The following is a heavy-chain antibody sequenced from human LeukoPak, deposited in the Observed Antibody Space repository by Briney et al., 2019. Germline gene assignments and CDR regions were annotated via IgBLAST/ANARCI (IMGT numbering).Heavy chain of an antibody. CDR2: IFFSGHS. Sequence: SETLSLTCTVSGAFNSSFYWSWVRQSPGKGLEWLGNIFFSGHSNYNPSLTGRLPISPDTSKSQSSLKMTSVTAADTALYYCARIDPLGYFDQWGQGTLVTVSS. CDR1: GAFNSSFY. CDR3: ARIDPLGYFDQ. V-gene: IGHV4-59*13. J-gene: IGHJ4*02. D-gene: IGHD3-10*01.